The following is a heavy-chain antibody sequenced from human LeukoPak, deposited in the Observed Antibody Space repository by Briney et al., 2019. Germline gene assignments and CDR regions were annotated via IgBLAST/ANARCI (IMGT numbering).Heavy chain of an antibody. CDR3: AKVFPTNAPKYVY. D-gene: IGHD2/OR15-2a*01. CDR1: GFTFSTYG. CDR2: IRYDGSNK. Sequence: GGSLRLSCAASGFTFSTYGMHWVRQAPGKGLEWVSFIRYDGSNKYYADSAKGRFTISRDNSKNTLYLQMNSLRAEDTAVYYCAKVFPTNAPKYVYWGQGTLVTVSS. J-gene: IGHJ4*02. V-gene: IGHV3-30*02.